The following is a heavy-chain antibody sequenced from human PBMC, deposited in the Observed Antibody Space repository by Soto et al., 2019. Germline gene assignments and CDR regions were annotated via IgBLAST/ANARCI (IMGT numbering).Heavy chain of an antibody. Sequence: PGESLKISCTASGYSFSSYWIGWVRQLPGKGLEWMGIIYPSGSDTRYSPSFRGQVIISADRSISTAYLQWSSLKAPDTGTYYCARRVGSSWRYFDSWGQGTLVTVSS. CDR3: ARRVGSSWRYFDS. V-gene: IGHV5-51*01. J-gene: IGHJ4*02. CDR2: IYPSGSDT. CDR1: GYSFSSYW. D-gene: IGHD6-13*01.